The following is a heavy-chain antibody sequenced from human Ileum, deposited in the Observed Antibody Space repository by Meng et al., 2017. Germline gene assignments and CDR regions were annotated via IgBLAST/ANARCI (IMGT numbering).Heavy chain of an antibody. Sequence: SETLSPTCTVSGSSISSAPYWAWIRQPAGKGLEWIGRIHTSRDTNYNPTVKNRFTITIDTSNQFSLNLNSVTATGTAVYYRARGLVVSDALGVEGYDQWGQGTLVTVSS. CDR2: IHTSRDT. CDR1: GSSISSAPY. V-gene: IGHV4-61*02. CDR3: ARGLVVSDALGVEGYDQ. D-gene: IGHD2-8*02. J-gene: IGHJ4*02.